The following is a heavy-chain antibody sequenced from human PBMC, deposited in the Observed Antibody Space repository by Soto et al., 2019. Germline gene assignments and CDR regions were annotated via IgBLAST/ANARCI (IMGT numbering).Heavy chain of an antibody. CDR3: GAPPGGGGY. Sequence: EVQLVESGGGLIQPGGSLRLSCAVSGFTVSNNYMSWVRQAPGKGLEGVSVIYSGGYTAYGDSVKGRFTISRDNSKNTPYLQKKALEADAPAVYYCGAPPGGGGYWGQGTLVTVSS. J-gene: IGHJ4*02. V-gene: IGHV3-53*01. D-gene: IGHD3-10*01. CDR1: GFTVSNNY. CDR2: IYSGGYT.